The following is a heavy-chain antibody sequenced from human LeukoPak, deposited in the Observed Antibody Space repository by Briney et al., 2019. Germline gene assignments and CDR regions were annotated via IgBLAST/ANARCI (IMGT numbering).Heavy chain of an antibody. CDR1: GYTFTGYY. CDR3: ARDQQWRLSNWFDP. Sequence: ASVKVSCKASGYTFTGYYMHWVRQAPGQWLEWMGWINPNSGGTNYAQKFQGRVTMTRDTSISTAYMELSRLRSDDTAVYYCARDQQWRLSNWFDPWGQGTLVTVSS. CDR2: INPNSGGT. D-gene: IGHD6-19*01. V-gene: IGHV1-2*02. J-gene: IGHJ5*02.